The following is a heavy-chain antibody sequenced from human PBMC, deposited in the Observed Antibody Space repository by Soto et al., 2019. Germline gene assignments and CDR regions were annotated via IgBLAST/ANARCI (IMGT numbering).Heavy chain of an antibody. D-gene: IGHD5-18*01. V-gene: IGHV3-48*01. CDR3: ARVFFRGDTYGCPDL. J-gene: IGHJ5*02. Sequence: PGGSLRLSCAASGFTFSNYAMSWVRQAPGKGLEWISYISHTSGTINYADSVKGRFAISRDNARTSLFLQMNSLRAEDTAVYYCARVFFRGDTYGCPDLWGQGTLVTVSS. CDR1: GFTFSNYA. CDR2: ISHTSGTI.